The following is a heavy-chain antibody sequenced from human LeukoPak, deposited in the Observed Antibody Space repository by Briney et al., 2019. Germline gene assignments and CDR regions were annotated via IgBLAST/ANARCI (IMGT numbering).Heavy chain of an antibody. V-gene: IGHV4-30-2*01. Sequence: SETLSLTCAVSGVSVGSGGYSWSWIRQPPGKGLEWIGYIYHSGSSYYNPSLKSRLTIPMDRSKNQFSLKLSSVTAADTAVYYCASAYCGGDCYHSLLTDWGQGTLVTVSS. D-gene: IGHD2-21*02. CDR2: IYHSGSS. CDR1: GVSVGSGGYS. J-gene: IGHJ4*02. CDR3: ASAYCGGDCYHSLLTD.